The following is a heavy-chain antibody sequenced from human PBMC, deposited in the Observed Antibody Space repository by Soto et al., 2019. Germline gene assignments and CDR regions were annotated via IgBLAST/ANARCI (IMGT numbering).Heavy chain of an antibody. CDR1: GYTFTSYY. J-gene: IGHJ4*02. Sequence: ASVKVSCKASGYTFTSYYMHWVRQAPGQGLEWMGIIKPSGGSTSYAQKFQGRVTMTRDTSTSTVYMELSSLRSEDTAVYYCASDTTMVRGVITYYFDYWGQGTLVTVSS. V-gene: IGHV1-46*03. D-gene: IGHD3-10*01. CDR3: ASDTTMVRGVITYYFDY. CDR2: IKPSGGST.